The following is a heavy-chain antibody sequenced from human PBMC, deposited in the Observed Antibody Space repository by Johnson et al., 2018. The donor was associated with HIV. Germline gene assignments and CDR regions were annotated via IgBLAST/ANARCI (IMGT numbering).Heavy chain of an antibody. D-gene: IGHD6-6*01. CDR1: GFTVSINY. Sequence: VQLVESGGGLVQPGGSLRLSCAASGFTVSINYMSWVRQAPGKGLEWVSAIGTAGDTYYPGSVKGRFTISRDNAKNSLYLQMNSLRAGDTAVYYCAYSSSPLSGDAFDIWGQGTMVTVSS. V-gene: IGHV3-13*01. CDR3: AYSSSPLSGDAFDI. J-gene: IGHJ3*02. CDR2: IGTAGDT.